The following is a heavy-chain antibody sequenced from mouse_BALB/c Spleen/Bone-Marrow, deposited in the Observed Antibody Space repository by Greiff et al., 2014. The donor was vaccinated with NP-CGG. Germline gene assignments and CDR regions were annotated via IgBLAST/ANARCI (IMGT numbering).Heavy chain of an antibody. CDR3: SPGRPHALDY. J-gene: IGHJ4*01. V-gene: IGHV1S81*02. CDR2: INPSNGGT. CDR1: GYTFTSYY. Sequence: QVQLQQSGAELVKPGASVKLSRKASGYTFTSYYMYWVKQRPGQGLEWFGEINPSNGGTNFNEKFKNKATLTVDKSSSTAYMQLSSLTSEDSAVYYCSPGRPHALDYSGQGTSFTVSS.